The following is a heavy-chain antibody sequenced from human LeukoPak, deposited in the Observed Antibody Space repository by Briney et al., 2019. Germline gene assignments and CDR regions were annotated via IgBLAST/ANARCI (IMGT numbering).Heavy chain of an antibody. CDR1: GFTFGDYA. J-gene: IGHJ4*02. CDR3: VRDDYDFWSGYQRYFEF. CDR2: INQDGSEK. Sequence: PGGSLRLSCTASGFTFGDYAMSWFRQAPGKGLEWVANINQDGSEKYYVDSVEGRFTISRDSVKNSLYLQMTSVRADDTAMYYCVRDDYDFWSGYQRYFEFWGQGTLVTVSS. V-gene: IGHV3-7*01. D-gene: IGHD3-3*01.